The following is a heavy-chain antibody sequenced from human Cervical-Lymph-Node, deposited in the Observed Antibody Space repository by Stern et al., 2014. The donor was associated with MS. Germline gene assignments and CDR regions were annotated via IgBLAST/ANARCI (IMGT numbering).Heavy chain of an antibody. V-gene: IGHV3-9*01. CDR2: ISWNSGSI. CDR1: GFNFDDYA. CDR3: AKDKTDGSGSYSIFDY. J-gene: IGHJ4*02. Sequence: EVPLVESGGGLVQPGRSLRLSCAASGFNFDDYAMHWVRQAPGKGLEWASGISWNSGSIGYADSVKGRFTISRDNAKNSLYLQMNSLRAEDTALYYCAKDKTDGSGSYSIFDYWGQGTLVTVSS. D-gene: IGHD3-10*01.